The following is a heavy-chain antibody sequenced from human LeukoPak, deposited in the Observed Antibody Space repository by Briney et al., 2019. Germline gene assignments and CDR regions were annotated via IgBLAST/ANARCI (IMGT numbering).Heavy chain of an antibody. J-gene: IGHJ3*02. CDR2: IIPILGIA. CDR1: GGTFSTYA. D-gene: IGHD3-22*01. Sequence: GASVKVSCKASGGTFSTYAISWVRQAPGQGLEWMGRIIPILGIANYAQKFQGRVTITADKSTSTAYMEVSSLRSEDTAVYYCARALEVVITGDDAFDIWGQGTMVTVSS. CDR3: ARALEVVITGDDAFDI. V-gene: IGHV1-69*04.